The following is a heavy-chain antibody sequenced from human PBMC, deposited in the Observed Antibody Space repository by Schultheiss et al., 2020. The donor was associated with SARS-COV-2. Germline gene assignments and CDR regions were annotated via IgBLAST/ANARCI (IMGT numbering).Heavy chain of an antibody. V-gene: IGHV3-48*03. CDR3: ARRSSSEMAALGY. D-gene: IGHD5-24*01. J-gene: IGHJ4*02. CDR1: GFTFKFYE. CDR2: VNGDGKNI. Sequence: GESLKISCAASGFTFKFYEMNWVRQAPGKGLEWVSYVNGDGKNIYYADSVRGRFTISRDNANNFLYLQMNSLRAEDTAIYYCARRSSSEMAALGYWGQGTPVTVSS.